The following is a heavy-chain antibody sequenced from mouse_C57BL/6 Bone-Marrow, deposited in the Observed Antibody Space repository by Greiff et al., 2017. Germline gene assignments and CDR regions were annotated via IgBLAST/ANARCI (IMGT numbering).Heavy chain of an antibody. CDR1: GFTFSSYT. J-gene: IGHJ4*01. D-gene: IGHD1-1*01. Sequence: EVKLLESGGGLVKPGGSLKLSCAASGFTFSSYTMSWVRQTPEKRLEWVATISGGGGNTYYPDSVKGRFTISRDNAKNTLYLQMSSLRSEDTALYYCARHYGSSYDYAMDYWGQGTSVTVSS. CDR3: ARHYGSSYDYAMDY. CDR2: ISGGGGNT. V-gene: IGHV5-9*01.